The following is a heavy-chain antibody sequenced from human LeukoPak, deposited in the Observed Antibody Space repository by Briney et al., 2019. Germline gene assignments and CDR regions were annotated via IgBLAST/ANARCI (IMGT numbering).Heavy chain of an antibody. D-gene: IGHD2-2*01. CDR1: GGSISSGGYY. CDR3: ATSCTSCFYYFDY. CDR2: IYYSGST. J-gene: IGHJ4*02. V-gene: IGHV4-31*03. Sequence: PSETLSLTCTVSGGSISSGGYYWSWIRQHPGKGLEWIGYIYYSGSTYYNPSLKSRVTISVDTSKNQFSLKLSSVTAADTAVYYCATSCTSCFYYFDYWGQGTLVTVSS.